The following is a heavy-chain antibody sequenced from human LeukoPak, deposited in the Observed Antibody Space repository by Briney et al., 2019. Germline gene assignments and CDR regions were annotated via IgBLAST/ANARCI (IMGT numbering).Heavy chain of an antibody. CDR3: AKEDGYYITVAYCDF. D-gene: IGHD3-3*01. J-gene: IGHJ4*02. V-gene: IGHV3-23*01. CDR2: ISDCGGRT. CDR1: GFPYSSYA. Sequence: GGSLSLFCAASGFPYSSYAMSWVRQAPGKGLEGVLGISDCGGRTYYAHPEKGRFPLSRDNSKNTLSLQMNSQRAEDTPIFFCAKEDGYYITVAYCDFGGQGTRVTVSS.